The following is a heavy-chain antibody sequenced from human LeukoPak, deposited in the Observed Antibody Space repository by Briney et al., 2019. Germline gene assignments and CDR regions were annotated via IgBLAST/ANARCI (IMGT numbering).Heavy chain of an antibody. CDR1: GGSISSDY. J-gene: IGHJ4*02. D-gene: IGHD1-7*01. Sequence: SETLSLTCTVSGGSISSDYWSWIRQPPGKGLEWIGYIYYSGSTNYNPSLKSRVTISVDTSKNQFSLKLSSVTAADTAVYYCARVAYGNYYFDYWGQGTLVTVSS. V-gene: IGHV4-59*01. CDR3: ARVAYGNYYFDY. CDR2: IYYSGST.